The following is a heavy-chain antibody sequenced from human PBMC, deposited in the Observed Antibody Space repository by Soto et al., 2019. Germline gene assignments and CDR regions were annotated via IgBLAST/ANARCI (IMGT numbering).Heavy chain of an antibody. D-gene: IGHD4-17*01. Sequence: QVQLVESGGGVVQPGRSLRLSCAASGFTFSSYAMHWVRQAPGKGLEWVAVISYDGSNKYYADSVKGRFTISRDNSKNTLYLQMNSLRAEDTAVYYCARETLTTVTYFDYWGQRTLVTVSS. V-gene: IGHV3-30-3*01. CDR2: ISYDGSNK. CDR1: GFTFSSYA. J-gene: IGHJ4*02. CDR3: ARETLTTVTYFDY.